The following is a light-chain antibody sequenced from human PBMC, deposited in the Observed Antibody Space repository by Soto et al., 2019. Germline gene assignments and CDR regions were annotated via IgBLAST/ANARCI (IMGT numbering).Light chain of an antibody. CDR2: SND. J-gene: IGLJ1*01. V-gene: IGLV1-44*01. CDR3: AAWDDRLNGYV. Sequence: QSVLTQPPSASGTPGQRVTISCSGSSSNIGSNSVNWYQHLPGTAPKLLIYSNDQRPSGVPDRFSGSKSGTSASLAISGVQSEDEADYYCAAWDDRLNGYVFGTGTKRTVL. CDR1: SSNIGSNS.